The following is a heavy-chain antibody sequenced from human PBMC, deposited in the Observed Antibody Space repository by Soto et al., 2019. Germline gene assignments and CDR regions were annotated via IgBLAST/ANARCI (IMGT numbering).Heavy chain of an antibody. CDR1: GASISRSSYY. Sequence: PSETLSLTCTVSGASISRSSYYWGWIRQPPGKGLEWIGSFSYSGSTYYNPSLKSRVTISVDTSKNQFSLKLRSVNAADTALYYCARHEGATDFWGQGTLVTVSS. CDR3: ARHEGATDF. J-gene: IGHJ4*02. CDR2: FSYSGST. V-gene: IGHV4-39*01. D-gene: IGHD1-26*01.